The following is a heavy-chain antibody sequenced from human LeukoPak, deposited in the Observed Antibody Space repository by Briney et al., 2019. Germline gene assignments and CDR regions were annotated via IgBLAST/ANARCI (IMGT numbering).Heavy chain of an antibody. V-gene: IGHV4-39*01. CDR1: GGSVITTDFY. CDR3: TRQYCTAGNCDTFDF. J-gene: IGHJ4*02. D-gene: IGHD2-15*01. CDR2: IFYSGNT. Sequence: PSETLSLTCSVSGGSVITTDFYWGWFRQPPGKGMECIGTIFYSGNTYYTPSLRSRVTISIDTSKNQFSLRLSSVTAADTAVYYCTRQYCTAGNCDTFDFWGQGTLVTVSS.